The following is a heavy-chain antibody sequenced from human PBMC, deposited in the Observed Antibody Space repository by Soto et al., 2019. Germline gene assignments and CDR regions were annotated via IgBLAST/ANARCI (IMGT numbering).Heavy chain of an antibody. D-gene: IGHD2-15*01. J-gene: IGHJ4*02. CDR1: GFTFSGSS. V-gene: IGHV3-73*02. Sequence: EVQLVESGGGLAQPGGSLKLSCAASGFTFSGSSVHWVRQASGKGLEWVGRIRNKANSYATAYAASVRGRFTISRDDSKNTAFLQMNSLNTEDTAVYYCISHSPEDMIRTWGQGTLVTVSS. CDR3: ISHSPEDMIRT. CDR2: IRNKANSYAT.